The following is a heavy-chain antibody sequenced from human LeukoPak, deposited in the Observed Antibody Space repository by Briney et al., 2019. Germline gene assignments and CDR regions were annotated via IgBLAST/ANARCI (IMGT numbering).Heavy chain of an antibody. Sequence: SQTLSLTCTVSGGSISSGGYYWSWIRQHPGKXXXXXGYIYYSGSTYYNPSLKSRVTISVDTSKNQFSLKLSSVTAADTAVYYCARGVARGANWFDPWGQGTLVTVSS. CDR2: IYYSGST. CDR3: ARGVARGANWFDP. CDR1: GGSISSGGYY. V-gene: IGHV4-31*03. D-gene: IGHD2-15*01. J-gene: IGHJ5*02.